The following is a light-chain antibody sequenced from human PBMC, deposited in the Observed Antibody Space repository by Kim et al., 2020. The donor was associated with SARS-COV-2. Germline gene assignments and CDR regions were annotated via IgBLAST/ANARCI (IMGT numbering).Light chain of an antibody. Sequence: VKLTCTLCSEHSSYAIAWHQQQPEKGPRYLLKLNSDGIPIKGDGIPDRFSGSSSGAERYLTISSLQSEDEADYYCQTWVTGLNWVFCGGTQLTVL. CDR3: QTWVTGLNWV. CDR2: LNSDGIP. CDR1: SEHSSYA. V-gene: IGLV4-69*01. J-gene: IGLJ3*02.